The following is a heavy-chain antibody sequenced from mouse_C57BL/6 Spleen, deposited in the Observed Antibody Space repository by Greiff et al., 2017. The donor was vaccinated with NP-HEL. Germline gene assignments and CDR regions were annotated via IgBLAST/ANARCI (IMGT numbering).Heavy chain of an antibody. D-gene: IGHD2-3*01. CDR2: INPSNGGT. J-gene: IGHJ1*03. CDR1: GYTFTSYW. Sequence: QVQLQQSGTELVKPGASVKLSCKASGYTFTSYWMHWVKQRPGQGLEWIGNINPSNGGTNYNEKFKSKATLTVDKSSSTAYMQLSSLTSEDSAVYYCAIPDDGYYEKYFDVWGTGTTVTVSS. V-gene: IGHV1-53*01. CDR3: AIPDDGYYEKYFDV.